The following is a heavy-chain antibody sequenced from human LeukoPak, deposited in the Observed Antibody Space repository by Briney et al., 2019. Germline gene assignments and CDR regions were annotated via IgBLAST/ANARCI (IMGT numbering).Heavy chain of an antibody. D-gene: IGHD2-21*01. CDR1: GFTFSSYW. V-gene: IGHV3-7*01. CDR3: ARECGGDCYYAFDI. Sequence: GGSLRLSCAASGFTFSSYWMSWVRQAPGKGLEWVANIKQDGSEKYYVDSVKGRFTISRDNAKNSLYLQMNSLRAEDTAVYYCARECGGDCYYAFDIWGQGTMVTVSS. CDR2: IKQDGSEK. J-gene: IGHJ3*02.